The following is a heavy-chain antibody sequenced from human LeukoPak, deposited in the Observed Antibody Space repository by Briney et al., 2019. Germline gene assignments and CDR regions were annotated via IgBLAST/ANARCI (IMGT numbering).Heavy chain of an antibody. CDR3: ARDTSGTYPGAFDI. V-gene: IGHV3-66*02. D-gene: IGHD1-26*01. CDR2: IYSGGDT. J-gene: IGHJ3*02. Sequence: GGSLRLSCAASGFTVSNNYMNWVRQAPGKGLEWISLIYSGGDTYYADSVKGRFTISRDNYKNTLYLQMNSLRTEDTAVYYCARDTSGTYPGAFDIWGQGTTVTVSS. CDR1: GFTVSNNY.